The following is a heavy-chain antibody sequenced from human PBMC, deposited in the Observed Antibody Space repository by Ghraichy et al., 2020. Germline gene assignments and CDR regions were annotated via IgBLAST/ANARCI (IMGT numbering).Heavy chain of an antibody. CDR1: GFTFSSYE. Sequence: GESLNISCAASGFTFSSYEMNWVRQAPGKGLEWVSYISSSGSTIYYADSVKGRFTISRDNAKNSLYLQMNSLRAEDTAVYYCARGRITIFGVVIGTYYGMDVWGQGTTVTVSS. J-gene: IGHJ6*02. D-gene: IGHD3-3*01. V-gene: IGHV3-48*03. CDR2: ISSSGSTI. CDR3: ARGRITIFGVVIGTYYGMDV.